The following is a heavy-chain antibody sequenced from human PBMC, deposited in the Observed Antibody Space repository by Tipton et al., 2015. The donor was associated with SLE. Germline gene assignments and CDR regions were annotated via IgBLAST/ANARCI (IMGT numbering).Heavy chain of an antibody. V-gene: IGHV4-39*07. D-gene: IGHD5-18*01. CDR1: GGSISSSSYY. J-gene: IGHJ4*02. CDR2: IYYSGST. CDR3: SWGYSYGFDY. Sequence: TLSLTCTVSGGSISSSSYYWGWIRQPPGKGLEWIGSIYYSGSTYYNPSLKGRVTISVDTSKNQFSLKLSSVTAADTAVYYCSWGYSYGFDYWGQGTLVTVSS.